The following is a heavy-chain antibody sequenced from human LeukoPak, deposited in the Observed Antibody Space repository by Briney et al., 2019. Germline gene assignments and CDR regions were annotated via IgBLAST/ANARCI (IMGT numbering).Heavy chain of an antibody. Sequence: GGSLRLSCAASGFTFSSYSMNWVRQAPGKGLEWVSCISSTSSTIYYADSVKGRFTISRDNSKNTLYLQMNSLRAEDTAVYYSVVPAADDAFDIWGQGTMVTVSS. V-gene: IGHV3-48*01. D-gene: IGHD2-2*01. CDR2: ISSTSSTI. CDR3: VVPAADDAFDI. J-gene: IGHJ3*02. CDR1: GFTFSSYS.